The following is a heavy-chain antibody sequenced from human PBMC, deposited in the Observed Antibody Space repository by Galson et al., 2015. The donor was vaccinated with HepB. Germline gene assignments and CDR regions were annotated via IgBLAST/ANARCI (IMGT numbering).Heavy chain of an antibody. D-gene: IGHD3-3*01. V-gene: IGHV1-69*13. CDR1: GGTFSTYS. CDR3: ARERGVSSSGAVIPDAFNI. CDR2: IISLFGTT. J-gene: IGHJ3*02. Sequence: PVKVSCKASGGTFSTYSVRWVRQAPGQGLECMGGIISLFGTTNYAQKFQGSVTFSSDESTTTAFMGLRSLRSKDTAVYYCARERGVSSSGAVIPDAFNIWGQGTMVTVSS.